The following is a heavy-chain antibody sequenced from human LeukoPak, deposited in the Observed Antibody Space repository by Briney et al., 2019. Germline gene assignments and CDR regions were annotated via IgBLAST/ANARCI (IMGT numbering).Heavy chain of an antibody. CDR1: GFTFSTYA. Sequence: GSLRLSCAASGFTFSTYAMSWIRQPPGKGLEWIGYIYYSGSTNYNPSLKSRVTISVDTSKNQFSLKLSSVTAADTAVYYCASGRYYYDSSGYNHNWFDPWGQGTLVTVSS. J-gene: IGHJ5*02. V-gene: IGHV4-59*01. CDR3: ASGRYYYDSSGYNHNWFDP. D-gene: IGHD3-22*01. CDR2: IYYSGST.